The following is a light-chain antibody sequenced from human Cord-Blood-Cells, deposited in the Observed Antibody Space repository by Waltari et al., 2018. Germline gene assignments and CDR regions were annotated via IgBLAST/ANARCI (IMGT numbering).Light chain of an antibody. Sequence: DVVMTQSPLSLPVTLGQPASISCRSRQSLVYSDGNTSLNWFQQRPGQSPRRLIYKVSNRDSGVPDRFSGSGSGTDFTLKISRVEAEDVGVYYCMQGTHWPWTFGQGTKVEIK. J-gene: IGKJ1*01. CDR3: MQGTHWPWT. CDR1: QSLVYSDGNTS. V-gene: IGKV2-30*01. CDR2: KVS.